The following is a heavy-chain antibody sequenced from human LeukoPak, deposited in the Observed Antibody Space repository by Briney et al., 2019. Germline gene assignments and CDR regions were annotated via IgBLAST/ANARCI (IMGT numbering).Heavy chain of an antibody. D-gene: IGHD2-2*01. J-gene: IGHJ4*02. V-gene: IGHV1-18*01. CDR2: ISAYNGNT. Sequence: ASVNVSCKASGYTFTSYGISWVRQAPGQGLEWMGWISAYNGNTNYAQKLQGRVTMTTDTSTSTAYMELRSLRSDDTAVYYCARDRAYLKDIVVVPAAKGFDYWGQGTLVTVSS. CDR3: ARDRAYLKDIVVVPAAKGFDY. CDR1: GYTFTSYG.